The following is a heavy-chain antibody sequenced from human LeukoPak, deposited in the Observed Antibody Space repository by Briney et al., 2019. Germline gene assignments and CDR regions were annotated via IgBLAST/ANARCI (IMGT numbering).Heavy chain of an antibody. CDR3: VKDPRDTYGTNWFVS. D-gene: IGHD2-21*01. V-gene: IGHV3-23*01. J-gene: IGHJ5*01. CDR2: ISGTGGAT. Sequence: AGSLRLSCVASGFSFGNYAMSWVRQAPGKGLQWVSQISGTGGATWYAGFARDRFTISRDNSKRSLYLQMSGLRVEDTAMYYCVKDPRDTYGTNWFVSWGQGTLLIVSS. CDR1: GFSFGNYA.